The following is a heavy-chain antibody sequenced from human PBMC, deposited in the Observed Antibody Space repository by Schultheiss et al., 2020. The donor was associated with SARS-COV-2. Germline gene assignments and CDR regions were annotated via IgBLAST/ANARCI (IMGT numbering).Heavy chain of an antibody. Sequence: SETLSLTCTVSGGSISSYYWSWIRQPPGKGLEWIGYIYYSGSTNYNPSLKSRVTISVDTSKNQFSLKLSSVTAADTAVYYCARVYPSKPNPGGMDVWGQGTTVTGSS. CDR3: ARVYPSKPNPGGMDV. D-gene: IGHD3-10*01. CDR2: IYYSGST. V-gene: IGHV4-59*01. CDR1: GGSISSYY. J-gene: IGHJ6*02.